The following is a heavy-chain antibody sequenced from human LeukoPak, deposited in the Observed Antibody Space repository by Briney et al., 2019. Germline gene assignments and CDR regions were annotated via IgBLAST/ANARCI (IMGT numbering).Heavy chain of an antibody. D-gene: IGHD3-22*01. J-gene: IGHJ3*02. V-gene: IGHV1-46*01. Sequence: ASVKVSCKASGYTFTGYYMHWVRQAPGQGLEWMGIINPSGGSTSYAQKFQGRVTMTRDMSTSTVYMELSSLRSEDTAVYYCARYYYYDSSGYTALAFDIWGQGTMVTVSS. CDR1: GYTFTGYY. CDR3: ARYYYYDSSGYTALAFDI. CDR2: INPSGGST.